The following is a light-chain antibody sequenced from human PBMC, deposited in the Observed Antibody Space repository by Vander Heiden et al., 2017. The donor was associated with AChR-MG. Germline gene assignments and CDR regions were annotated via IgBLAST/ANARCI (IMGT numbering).Light chain of an antibody. Sequence: EIVMTQSPATLSASPGERATLTCRVSQGVSSNLAWYQQKPGQAPRLLIYGASTRATGIPARFSGSGSGTEFSLTISSLQSEDFAVYYCHQYNNWPPYTFGQGTKLEIK. CDR1: QGVSSN. CDR2: GAS. CDR3: HQYNNWPPYT. V-gene: IGKV3-15*01. J-gene: IGKJ2*01.